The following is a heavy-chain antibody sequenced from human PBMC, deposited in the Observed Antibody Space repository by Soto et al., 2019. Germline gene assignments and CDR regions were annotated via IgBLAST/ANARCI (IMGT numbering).Heavy chain of an antibody. CDR2: IYPGDSDT. V-gene: IGHV5-51*01. CDR1: GYAFSSYW. J-gene: IGHJ5*02. Sequence: GESLKISCKGSGYAFSSYWIAWVRQMPGKGLEWMGIIYPGDSDTRYSPSFQGQVTISVDKSITTAYLQWSSLKASDTAMYYCARGYCTATICDPWFDPWGQGTLVTVSS. D-gene: IGHD2-8*02. CDR3: ARGYCTATICDPWFDP.